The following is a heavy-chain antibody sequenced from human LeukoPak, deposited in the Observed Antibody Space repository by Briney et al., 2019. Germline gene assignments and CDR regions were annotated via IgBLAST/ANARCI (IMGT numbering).Heavy chain of an antibody. Sequence: GGSLRLSCAASGFTFSSYWMSWVRQAPGKGLEWVANIKQDGSEKYYVDSVKGRFTISRDNAKNSLYLQMNSLRAEDTAVYYCAKPDDRDGYNSFVYWGQGTLVTVSS. D-gene: IGHD5-24*01. CDR1: GFTFSSYW. J-gene: IGHJ4*02. CDR3: AKPDDRDGYNSFVY. V-gene: IGHV3-7*03. CDR2: IKQDGSEK.